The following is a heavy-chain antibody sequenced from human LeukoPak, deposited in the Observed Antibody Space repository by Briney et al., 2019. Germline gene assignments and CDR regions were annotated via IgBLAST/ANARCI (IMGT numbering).Heavy chain of an antibody. V-gene: IGHV4-39*07. D-gene: IGHD1-14*01. CDR3: ARRSLTVIDY. Sequence: SETLSLTCTVSGGSISSYYWGWIRQTPGKGLEWIGSIYYSGSTYYDPSLKSRVTISVDTSKNQFSLKLSSVTAADTAVYYCARRSLTVIDYWGQGTLVTVSS. CDR2: IYYSGST. CDR1: GGSISSYY. J-gene: IGHJ4*02.